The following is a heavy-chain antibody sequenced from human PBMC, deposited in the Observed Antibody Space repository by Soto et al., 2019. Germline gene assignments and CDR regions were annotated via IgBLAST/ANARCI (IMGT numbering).Heavy chain of an antibody. CDR3: AREIRGYSYGYDYYYGMDV. CDR2: IYYSGST. V-gene: IGHV4-30-4*01. Sequence: SETLSLTCTVSGGSISSGDYYWSWSRQPPGKGLEWIGYIYYSGSTYYNPSLKSRVTISVDTSKNQFSLKLSSVTAADTAVYYCAREIRGYSYGYDYYYGMDVWGQGTTVTVSS. D-gene: IGHD5-18*01. CDR1: GGSISSGDYY. J-gene: IGHJ6*02.